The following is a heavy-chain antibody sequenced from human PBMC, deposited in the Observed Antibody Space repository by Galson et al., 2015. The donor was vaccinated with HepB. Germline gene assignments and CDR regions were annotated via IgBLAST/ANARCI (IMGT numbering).Heavy chain of an antibody. V-gene: IGHV3-66*01. CDR2: IYSGGST. J-gene: IGHJ3*02. CDR3: ARDGRQQLDDAFDI. D-gene: IGHD6-13*01. Sequence: SLRLSCAASGFTVSSNYMSWVRQAPGKGLEWVSVIYSGGSTYYADSVKGRFTISRDNSKNTLYLQMNSLRAEDTAVYYCARDGRQQLDDAFDIWGQGTMVTVSS. CDR1: GFTVSSNY.